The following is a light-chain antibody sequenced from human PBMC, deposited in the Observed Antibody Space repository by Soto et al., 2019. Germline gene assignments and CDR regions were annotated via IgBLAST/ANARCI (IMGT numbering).Light chain of an antibody. Sequence: QSALTQPASVSGSPGQSITISCTGTRSDIGHYNYVSWYQQHPGKVPKLMIYEVSNRPSGVSSRFSGSKSGNTASLTISGLQSESEADYYCSSYTRSSTRVFGGGTKLTVL. CDR2: EVS. CDR3: SSYTRSSTRV. J-gene: IGLJ3*02. V-gene: IGLV2-14*01. CDR1: RSDIGHYNY.